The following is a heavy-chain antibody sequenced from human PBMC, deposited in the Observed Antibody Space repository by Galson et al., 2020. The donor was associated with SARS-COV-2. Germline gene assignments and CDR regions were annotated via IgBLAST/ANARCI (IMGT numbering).Heavy chain of an antibody. V-gene: IGHV3-73*01. J-gene: IGHJ4*02. D-gene: IGHD2-21*01. Sequence: GGYLRLSCAASGFTFRGSAVHWDRQASGKGLEWVGRMRSKAHGYATAYAASVNGRFTIPRDDSKNTAYLQMNSLKTEDTAVYYCTSVDCGGDCYGQGTLVTVSS. CDR2: MRSKAHGYAT. CDR1: GFTFRGSA. CDR3: TSVDCGGDC.